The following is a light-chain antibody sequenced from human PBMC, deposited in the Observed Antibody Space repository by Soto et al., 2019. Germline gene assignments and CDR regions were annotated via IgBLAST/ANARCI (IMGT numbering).Light chain of an antibody. V-gene: IGKV1-12*01. CDR1: QAITSW. J-gene: IGKJ4*01. CDR2: SAS. Sequence: DIHVTQSPSSVSASVGDRVTITCRASQAITSWLAWYQQKPGRAPKLLIYSASSLQSGAPSRFTGSGSGTHFTRTVTGLQPDDAAVYYCQQTSSFPLTFGGGTKVEI. CDR3: QQTSSFPLT.